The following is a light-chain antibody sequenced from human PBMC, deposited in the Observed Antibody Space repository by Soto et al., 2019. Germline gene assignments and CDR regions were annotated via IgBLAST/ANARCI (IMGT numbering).Light chain of an antibody. J-gene: IGKJ4*01. CDR3: QKYNSDLLT. CDR1: QGISNY. CDR2: AAS. V-gene: IGKV1-27*01. Sequence: DIQMTQSPSSLSASVGDRVTITCRASQGISNYLAWYQQKPGKVPKLLIYAASTLQSGVPSRVSGSGSGTDFTLTISSLQPEDVATYYCQKYNSDLLTFGGGTKVEIK.